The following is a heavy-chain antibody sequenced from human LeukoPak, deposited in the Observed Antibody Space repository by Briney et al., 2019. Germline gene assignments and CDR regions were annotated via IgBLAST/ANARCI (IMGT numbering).Heavy chain of an antibody. CDR2: VSSTSSFI. V-gene: IGHV3-21*04. J-gene: IGHJ4*02. D-gene: IGHD3-22*01. CDR1: GFTFSSYS. Sequence: AGGSLRLSCAASGFTFSSYSINWVRQAPGKGLEWVSCVSSTSSFIYYADSVKGRFTISRDNSYNTVSLQMNSLRDEDTGVYYCAKMGSSGYYVYWGQGTLVTVSS. CDR3: AKMGSSGYYVY.